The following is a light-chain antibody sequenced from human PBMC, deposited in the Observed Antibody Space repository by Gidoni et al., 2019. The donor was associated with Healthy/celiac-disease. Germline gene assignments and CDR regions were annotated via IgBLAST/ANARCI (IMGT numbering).Light chain of an antibody. CDR2: GAS. CDR1: QSVSSN. V-gene: IGKV3-15*01. CDR3: QQYNNWPPYT. J-gene: IGKJ2*01. Sequence: EIVMTQSPATLSVSPGERATLSCRASQSVSSNLAWYQQKPGQAPRLLIYGASTRATGIPAMFSGSGSGTEFTLTISSLQSEDFAVYYCQQYNNWPPYTCXQXTKLEIK.